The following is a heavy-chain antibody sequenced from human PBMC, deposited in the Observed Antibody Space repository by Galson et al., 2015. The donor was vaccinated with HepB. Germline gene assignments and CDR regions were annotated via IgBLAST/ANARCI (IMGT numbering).Heavy chain of an antibody. CDR3: ARLESAASRRGWTSYYYYGMDV. CDR1: GYSFTSYW. J-gene: IGHJ6*02. V-gene: IGHV5-10-1*01. Sequence: QSGAEVKKPGESLRISCQASGYSFTSYWINWVRQMPGKGLEWMGNIDPSDSYTSYSPSFQGHVTISADKSITTAYLQWSSLKAADTAMYFCARLESAASRRGWTSYYYYGMDVWGQGTPVAVSS. D-gene: IGHD6-19*01. CDR2: IDPSDSYT.